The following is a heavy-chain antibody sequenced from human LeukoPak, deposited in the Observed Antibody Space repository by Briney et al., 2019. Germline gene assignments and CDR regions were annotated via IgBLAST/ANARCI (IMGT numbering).Heavy chain of an antibody. D-gene: IGHD1-14*01. V-gene: IGHV3-30-3*01. J-gene: IGHJ6*03. CDR1: GFTFSIYA. CDR2: ISYDGTNK. CDR3: ARDIHDRTDYFYYHMDV. Sequence: PGGSLRLSCAASGFTFSIYAIHWVRQAPGKGLEWVAVISYDGTNKYFADSVKGRFTISRDNSKNTLYLQMNSLRAEDTVVYYCARDIHDRTDYFYYHMDVWGKGTTVTVSS.